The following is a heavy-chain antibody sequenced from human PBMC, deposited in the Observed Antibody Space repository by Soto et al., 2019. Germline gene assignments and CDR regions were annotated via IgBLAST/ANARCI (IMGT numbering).Heavy chain of an antibody. CDR3: AREERNLYDFWSGYFEVYGMDF. J-gene: IGHJ6*02. V-gene: IGHV1-69*01. Sequence: QVQLVQSGAEVKKPGSSVKVSCKASGGTFSSYTLSWVRQAPGQGLEWMGGIIPIFGTANYAQKFQGRVTITADDSTSTAYMELSSMRSEDTAVYYCAREERNLYDFWSGYFEVYGMDFWGQGTTVTVSS. D-gene: IGHD3-3*01. CDR1: GGTFSSYT. CDR2: IIPIFGTA.